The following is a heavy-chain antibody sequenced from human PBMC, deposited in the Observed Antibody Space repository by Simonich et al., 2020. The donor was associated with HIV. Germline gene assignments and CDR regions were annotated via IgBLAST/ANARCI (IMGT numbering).Heavy chain of an antibody. J-gene: IGHJ3*02. V-gene: IGHV3-9*01. Sequence: VESGGGLVQPGRSLRRSCAASGFTFDAYALHWFRHAPGQGLEWVSGISWNSGSIGYADSVKGRFTISRDNAKNSLYLQMNSLRAEDTAVNYCAKDRDGSGGYDAFDIWGQGTMVTVSS. CDR2: ISWNSGSI. CDR3: AKDRDGSGGYDAFDI. CDR1: GFTFDAYA. D-gene: IGHD3-10*01.